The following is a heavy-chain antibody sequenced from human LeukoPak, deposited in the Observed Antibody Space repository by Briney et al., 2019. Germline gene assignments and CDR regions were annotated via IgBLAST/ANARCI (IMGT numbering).Heavy chain of an antibody. CDR2: IHTSGST. V-gene: IGHV4-4*07. J-gene: IGHJ4*02. Sequence: SETLSLTCTVSGGSISSYYWSWIRQPAGKGLEWIGRIHTSGSTNYKPSLKSRVTMSVDTSKNQFSLRLSSVTAADTAIYYCARGLYCTNGVCPYYFDYWGQGTLVTVSS. CDR1: GGSISSYY. D-gene: IGHD2-8*01. CDR3: ARGLYCTNGVCPYYFDY.